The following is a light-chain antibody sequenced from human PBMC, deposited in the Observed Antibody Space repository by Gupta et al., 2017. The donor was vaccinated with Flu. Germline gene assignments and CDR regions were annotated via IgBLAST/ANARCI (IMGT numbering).Light chain of an antibody. CDR3: QTWGTDVV. CDR2: LNSDGRY. Sequence: VKLTCTRNSEHSNYVIAWHQQQTEKGPRYLMRLNSDGRYTEGEEIPDRFSGPSSGAGRYLIVARLEEEDEAENYWQTWGTDVVFGGGTKLTVL. CDR1: SEHSNYV. V-gene: IGLV4-69*01. J-gene: IGLJ2*01.